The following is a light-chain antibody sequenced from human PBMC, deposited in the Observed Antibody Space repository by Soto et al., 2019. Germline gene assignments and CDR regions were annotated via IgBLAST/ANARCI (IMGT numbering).Light chain of an antibody. CDR1: QDINTF. CDR2: DVS. V-gene: IGKV1-33*01. J-gene: IGKJ4*01. CDR3: QCYGGLPPT. Sequence: DIQMTQSPSSLSASVGDRVTITCQASQDINTFLNWYQQKPGKAPKLLIYDVSTLETGVPSRFSGSGSGTDFTSTINSLQPEDIATYYCQCYGGLPPTFGEGTKVQIK.